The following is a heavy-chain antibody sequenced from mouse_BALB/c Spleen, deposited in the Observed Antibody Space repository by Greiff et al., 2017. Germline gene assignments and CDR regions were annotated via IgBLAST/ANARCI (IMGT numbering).Heavy chain of an antibody. V-gene: IGHV1-67*01. J-gene: IGHJ1*01. Sequence: VQGVESGPELVRPGESVKISCKGSGYTFTDYAMHWVKQSHAKSLEWIGVISIYYDNTNYNQKFKGKATMTVDKSSSTAYMELARLTSEDSAIYYCARSTMITYWYFDVWGAGTTVTVSS. D-gene: IGHD2-4*01. CDR3: ARSTMITYWYFDV. CDR2: ISIYYDNT. CDR1: GYTFTDYA.